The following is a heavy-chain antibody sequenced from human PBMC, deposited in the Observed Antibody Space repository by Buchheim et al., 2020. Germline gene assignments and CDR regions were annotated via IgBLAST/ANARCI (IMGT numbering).Heavy chain of an antibody. J-gene: IGHJ5*02. CDR3: AREEPYSDFWSGDYIS. V-gene: IGHV3-48*02. Sequence: EVQLVESGGGLVQPGGSLRLSCVASGFTFSNYRMNWVRQAPGKGLEWVSSISGSSNAIYYADSVEGRFTISRDNAKNSLYLQMNSLRDEDTAVYYCAREEPYSDFWSGDYISWGQGTL. D-gene: IGHD3-3*01. CDR1: GFTFSNYR. CDR2: ISGSSNAI.